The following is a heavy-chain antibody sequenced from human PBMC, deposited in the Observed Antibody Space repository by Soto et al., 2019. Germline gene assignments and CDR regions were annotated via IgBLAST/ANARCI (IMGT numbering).Heavy chain of an antibody. CDR2: VNPILSLS. CDR3: ATSYGSGYRAFDY. Sequence: QVQLVQSGAEVKRPGSSVKVSCKASGDTFNFYSINWVRQAPGLGLEWLGRVNPILSLSNYAERFQGRVTMTADKSTYTAYLILNSLKSEDTAIYYCATSYGSGYRAFDYWGQGALVTVSS. D-gene: IGHD3-10*01. J-gene: IGHJ4*02. CDR1: GDTFNFYS. V-gene: IGHV1-69*02.